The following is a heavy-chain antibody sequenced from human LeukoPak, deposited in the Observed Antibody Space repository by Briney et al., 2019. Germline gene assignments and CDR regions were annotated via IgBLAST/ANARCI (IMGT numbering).Heavy chain of an antibody. CDR3: AKVSYYYDSSGPALDY. CDR2: ISYDGSNK. J-gene: IGHJ4*02. D-gene: IGHD3-22*01. Sequence: GRSLRLSCAASGFTFSSYGMHWVRQAPGKGLEWVAVISYDGSNKYYADSVKGRFTISRDNSKNTLYLQMNSLRAGDTAVYYCAKVSYYYDSSGPALDYWGQGTLVTVPS. CDR1: GFTFSSYG. V-gene: IGHV3-30*18.